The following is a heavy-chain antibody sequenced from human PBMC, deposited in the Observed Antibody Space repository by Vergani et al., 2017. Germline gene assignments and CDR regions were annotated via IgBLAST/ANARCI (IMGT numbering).Heavy chain of an antibody. CDR2: IYFSGCT. CDR3: ARHSTVEWLVKLGWIDP. J-gene: IGHJ5*02. CDR1: GASIRSSNYY. V-gene: IGHV4-39*01. Sequence: QLQLQESGPGLVKPSATLSLTCSVSGASIRSSNYYLGWIRQPPGKGLEWIASIYFSGCTYYNPSLESRVTISVDTYWNQFSLKLSAVTAADTAVYFCARHSTVEWLVKLGWIDPWGQGILVTVSS. D-gene: IGHD6-19*01.